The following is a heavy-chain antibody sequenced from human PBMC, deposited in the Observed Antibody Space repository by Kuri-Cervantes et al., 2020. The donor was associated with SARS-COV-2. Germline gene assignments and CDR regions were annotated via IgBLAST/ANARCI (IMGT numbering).Heavy chain of an antibody. CDR1: GASLNTYS. D-gene: IGHD2-2*01. Sequence: GSLRLSCAVFGASLNTYSWSWIRQPPGKGLEWIGEINHSGGTKYKPSLKGRVSISVDASKNQISLKLTSVTAADAAVYYCARGHIGVVPSPILGLGPHYYYYHMDIWGQGTTVSVSS. J-gene: IGHJ6*02. V-gene: IGHV4-34*01. CDR3: ARGHIGVVPSPILGLGPHYYYYHMDI. CDR2: INHSGGT.